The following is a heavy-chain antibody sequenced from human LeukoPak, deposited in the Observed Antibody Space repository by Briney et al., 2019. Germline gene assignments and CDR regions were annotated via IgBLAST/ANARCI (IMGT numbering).Heavy chain of an antibody. CDR3: ARHASDHYDSSGYYLDAFDI. V-gene: IGHV4-59*08. Sequence: SETLSLTCNVSGGSISSNYWSWIRQPPGKGLEWIGYIHYSGIIDYNPSLKSRVTTSLDTSKNQFSLNLSSVTAADTAVYYCARHASDHYDSSGYYLDAFDIWGQGTMVTVSS. D-gene: IGHD3-22*01. CDR2: IHYSGII. J-gene: IGHJ3*02. CDR1: GGSISSNY.